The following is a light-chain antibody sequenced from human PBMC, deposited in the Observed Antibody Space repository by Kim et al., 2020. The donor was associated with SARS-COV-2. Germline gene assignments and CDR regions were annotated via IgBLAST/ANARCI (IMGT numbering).Light chain of an antibody. Sequence: PGQSVTISCTGTSNDVGGYNYVSWYQPHPGKAPKLIISGVTQRPSGVPDRFSGSKSGNTASLTISGLQPEDEADYHCCSYARRKIVFGTGTKVTVL. CDR2: GVT. CDR3: CSYARRKIV. CDR1: SNDVGGYNY. J-gene: IGLJ1*01. V-gene: IGLV2-11*03.